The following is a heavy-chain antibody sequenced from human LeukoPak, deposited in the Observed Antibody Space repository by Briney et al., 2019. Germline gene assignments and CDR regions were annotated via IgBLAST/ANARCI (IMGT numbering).Heavy chain of an antibody. CDR2: ISGSGGST. D-gene: IGHD4-17*01. V-gene: IGHV3-23*01. CDR3: ARGGADYVIGY. CDR1: GFTFSSYA. Sequence: PGGSLRLSCAASGFTFSSYAMSWVRQAPGKGLEWVSSISGSGGSTYYANSVKGRFTISRDNSKNTLYLQMNSLRGEDTAVYYCARGGADYVIGYWGQGTLVTVSS. J-gene: IGHJ4*02.